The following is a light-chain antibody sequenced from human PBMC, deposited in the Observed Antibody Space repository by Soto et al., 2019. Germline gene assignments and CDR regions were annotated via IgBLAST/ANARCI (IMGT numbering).Light chain of an antibody. Sequence: QSVLTQPPSASGTPGQTVTISCSGNSSNIGSNYVYWYQQLPKTAPKLLIFRNDQRPSGVPDRFSGSKSGTSASLAISGLRSEDQADYYCAAWDDGLSGRVVFGGGTKLTVL. CDR3: AAWDDGLSGRVV. CDR2: RND. V-gene: IGLV1-47*01. J-gene: IGLJ2*01. CDR1: SSNIGSNY.